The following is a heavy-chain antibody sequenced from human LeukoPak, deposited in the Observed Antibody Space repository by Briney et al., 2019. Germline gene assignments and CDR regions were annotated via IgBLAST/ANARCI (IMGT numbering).Heavy chain of an antibody. CDR2: ISGSGGST. V-gene: IGHV3-23*01. CDR1: GFTFSSYA. Sequence: GGSLRLSCAASGFTFSSYAMSWVRQAPGKGPEWVSAISGSGGSTYYADSVKGRFTISRDNSKNTLYLQMNSLRAEDTAVYYCAKAYSSSWYDNWFDPWGQGTLVTVSS. D-gene: IGHD6-13*01. CDR3: AKAYSSSWYDNWFDP. J-gene: IGHJ5*02.